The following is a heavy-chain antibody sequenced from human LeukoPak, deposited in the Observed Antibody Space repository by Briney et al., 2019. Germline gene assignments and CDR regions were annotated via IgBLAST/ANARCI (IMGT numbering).Heavy chain of an antibody. J-gene: IGHJ4*02. V-gene: IGHV3-23*01. Sequence: GGSLRLSCAASGFTFSSYAMSWVRQAPGKGLEWVSAISGSGGSTYYADSVKGRFTISRDNSKNPLYLQMKRLSAEDTAVYYCAKALIGVRFLEWLFLDYWGQGNLVTVSS. CDR1: GFTFSSYA. CDR3: AKALIGVRFLEWLFLDY. D-gene: IGHD3-3*01. CDR2: ISGSGGST.